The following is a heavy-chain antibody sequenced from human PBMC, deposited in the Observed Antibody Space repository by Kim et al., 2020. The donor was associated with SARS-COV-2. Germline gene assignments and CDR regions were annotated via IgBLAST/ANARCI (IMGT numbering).Heavy chain of an antibody. CDR3: ARQEYSYGGDPDAFDI. CDR2: IYYSGST. V-gene: IGHV4-39*01. Sequence: SETLSLTCTVSGGSISSSSYYWGWIRQPPGKGLEWIGSIYYSGSTSYNPSLKSRVTISVDTSKNQFSLKLSSVTAADTAVYYCARQEYSYGGDPDAFDIWGQGAMVTVSS. J-gene: IGHJ3*02. CDR1: GGSISSSSYY. D-gene: IGHD5-18*01.